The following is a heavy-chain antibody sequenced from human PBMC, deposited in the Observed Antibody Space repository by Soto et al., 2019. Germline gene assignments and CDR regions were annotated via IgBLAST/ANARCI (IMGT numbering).Heavy chain of an antibody. D-gene: IGHD6-13*01. CDR3: AKEWRYSSSWYNWCDP. CDR2: ISGSGGST. V-gene: IGHV3-23*01. J-gene: IGHJ5*02. Sequence: EVQLLESGGGLVQPGGSLRLSCAASGFTFSSYAMSWVRQAPGKGLEWDSAISGSGGSTYYADSVKGRFTISRDNSKNTLYLQMNSLRAEDTAVYYCAKEWRYSSSWYNWCDPWGQGTLVTVAS. CDR1: GFTFSSYA.